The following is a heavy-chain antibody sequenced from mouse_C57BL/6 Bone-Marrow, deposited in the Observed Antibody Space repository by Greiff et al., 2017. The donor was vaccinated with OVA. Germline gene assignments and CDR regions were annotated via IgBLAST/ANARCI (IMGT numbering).Heavy chain of an antibody. CDR2: INPNNGGT. J-gene: IGHJ3*01. V-gene: IGHV1-18*01. D-gene: IGHD3-2*02. CDR3: ARRGSSGYVPFAY. CDR1: GYTFTDYN. Sequence: VQLQQSGPELVKPGASVKIPCKASGYTFTDYNMDWVKQSHGKSLEWIGDINPNNGGTIYNQKFKGKATLTVDKSSSTAYMELRSLTSEDTAVYYCARRGSSGYVPFAYWGQGTLVTVSA.